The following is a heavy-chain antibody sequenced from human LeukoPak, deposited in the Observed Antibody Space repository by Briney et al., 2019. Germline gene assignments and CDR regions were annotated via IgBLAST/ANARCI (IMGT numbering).Heavy chain of an antibody. CDR1: GFTFSSYA. V-gene: IGHV3-23*01. CDR2: ISGSGGNT. Sequence: GGSLRLSCAVSGFTFSSYAMSWVHQAPGKGLEWVSAISGSGGNTYYADSVKGRFTISRDNSKNTLYLQMNSLRAEDTAVYYCAKDRTLSGYSYRFTDFDYWGQGTLVTVSS. CDR3: AKDRTLSGYSYRFTDFDY. D-gene: IGHD5-18*01. J-gene: IGHJ4*02.